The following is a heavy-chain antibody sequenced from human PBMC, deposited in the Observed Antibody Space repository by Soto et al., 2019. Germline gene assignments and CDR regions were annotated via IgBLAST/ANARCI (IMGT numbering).Heavy chain of an antibody. CDR1: GYTFINYY. V-gene: IGHV1-46*04. J-gene: IGHJ4*02. CDR3: AGGGPELATIGIFDY. Sequence: QVQVVQSGAEVKKPGASVKVSCKASGYTFINYYMHWVRQAPGQGLEWIGRIIPSDGSTHYAQRLQDRVIMTRDSATGSVYMELNRLRSEESAVYYCAGGGPELATIGIFDYWGQGTLVTVSS. CDR2: IIPSDGST. D-gene: IGHD5-12*01.